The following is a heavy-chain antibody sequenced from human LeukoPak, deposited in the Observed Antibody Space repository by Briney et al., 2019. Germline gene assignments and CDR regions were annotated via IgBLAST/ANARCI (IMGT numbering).Heavy chain of an antibody. V-gene: IGHV4-34*01. CDR2: INHSGST. D-gene: IGHD3-16*02. J-gene: IGHJ3*02. Sequence: PSETLSLTCAVYGGSFSGYYWSWIRQPPGKGLEWIGEINHSGSTNYNPSLKSRVTISVDTSKNQFSLKLSSVTAADTAVYYCARGQQYYDYVWGSYRYPRGAFDIWGQGTMVTVSS. CDR3: ARGQQYYDYVWGSYRYPRGAFDI. CDR1: GGSFSGYY.